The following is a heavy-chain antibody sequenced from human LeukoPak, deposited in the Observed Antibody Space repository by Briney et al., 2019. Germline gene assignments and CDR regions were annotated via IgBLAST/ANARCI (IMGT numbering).Heavy chain of an antibody. D-gene: IGHD6-13*01. CDR1: GYTFTGYY. Sequence: PSVTASCKASGYTFTGYYMHWVRQAPGQGLEGMGWINPNSGGTNYAQKFQGRVTMTRDTSISTAYMELSRLRSDDTAVYYCARGAAAGRFDFDYWGQGTLVTVSS. V-gene: IGHV1-2*02. CDR2: INPNSGGT. J-gene: IGHJ4*02. CDR3: ARGAAAGRFDFDY.